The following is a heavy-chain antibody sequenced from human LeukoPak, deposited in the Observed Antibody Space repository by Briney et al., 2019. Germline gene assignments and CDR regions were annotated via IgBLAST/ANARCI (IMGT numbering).Heavy chain of an antibody. CDR2: DSGRDTST. CDR3: SKWGDYDVLTGYYDSDY. V-gene: IGHV3-23*01. Sequence: GASLRPSCAASGFTFSNYAMGWGRPAPGKGVEWVSGDSGRDTSTYYADSVKGRFAISRDNSKNTLYLQMNSLRAEDTAIYYCSKWGDYDVLTGYYDSDYWGQGTLVNVSS. CDR1: GFTFSNYA. J-gene: IGHJ4*02. D-gene: IGHD3-9*01.